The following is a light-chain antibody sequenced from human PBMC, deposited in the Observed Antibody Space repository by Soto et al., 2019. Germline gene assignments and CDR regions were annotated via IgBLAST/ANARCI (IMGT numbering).Light chain of an antibody. V-gene: IGLV2-14*01. CDR3: NSYTTLSNRV. CDR2: EVT. Sequence: QSALTQPASVSGSPGQSITISCTGTSTDIGAYNYVSWYQQHPGKAPKLLIYEVTNRPSGVSNRFSGSNSGNTASLTISGLQAEDEANYYCNSYTTLSNRVFGTGTKVTVL. CDR1: STDIGAYNY. J-gene: IGLJ1*01.